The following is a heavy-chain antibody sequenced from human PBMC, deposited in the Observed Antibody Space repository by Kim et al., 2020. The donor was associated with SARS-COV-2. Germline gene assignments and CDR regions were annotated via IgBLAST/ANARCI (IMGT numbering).Heavy chain of an antibody. V-gene: IGHV1-18*01. CDR2: ISTYNDNT. D-gene: IGHD3-9*01. J-gene: IGHJ1*01. CDR3: AREGKTYYDILTDYNRQDEYFQH. CDR1: GYTFTSYG. Sequence: ASVKVSCKASGYTFTSYGISWVRQAPGQGLEWMGWISTYNDNTKYAQKLQGRVTMTTDTSTSTAYMELRSLRSDDTAVYYCAREGKTYYDILTDYNRQDEYFQHWGQGTLVTVSS.